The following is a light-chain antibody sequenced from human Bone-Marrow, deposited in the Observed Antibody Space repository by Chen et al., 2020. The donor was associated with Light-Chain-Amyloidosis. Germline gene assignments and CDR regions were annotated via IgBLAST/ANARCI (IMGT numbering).Light chain of an antibody. CDR3: QSADSSGTYEVI. J-gene: IGLJ2*01. V-gene: IGLV3-25*03. CDR2: RDT. CDR1: DLPTKY. Sequence: YALTQPPSVSVSPGQTARITCSGDDLPTKYAYWYQQQPGQAPVLVIHRDTDRPSGISERFSGSSSGTTATLTISGVQAEDEADYHCQSADSSGTYEVIFGGGTKLTVL.